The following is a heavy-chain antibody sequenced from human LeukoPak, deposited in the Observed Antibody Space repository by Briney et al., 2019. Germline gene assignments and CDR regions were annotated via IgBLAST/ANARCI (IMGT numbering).Heavy chain of an antibody. V-gene: IGHV3-7*01. Sequence: GGSLRLSCAASGFTFSSYWMSWVRQAPGKRLEWVANIKHDGSEKYYVDSVKGRFTISRDNSKNTLYLQMNSLRPEDTAVYYCGREPGGVNSGYRDAFDIWGRGQWSPSLQ. J-gene: IGHJ3*02. CDR1: GFTFSSYW. D-gene: IGHD3-22*01. CDR2: IKHDGSEK. CDR3: GREPGGVNSGYRDAFDI.